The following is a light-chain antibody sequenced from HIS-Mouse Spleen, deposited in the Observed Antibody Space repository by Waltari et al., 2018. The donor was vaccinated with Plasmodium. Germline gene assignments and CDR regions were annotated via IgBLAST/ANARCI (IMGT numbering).Light chain of an antibody. Sequence: SYELTQPPSVSVSPGQTASITCSGDKLGAKYACWYQQKPGQSPVLVIYQDSKRPSGILERISGSNSGNTATLTISGTQAMDEADYYCQAWDSSTDYVFGTGTKVTVL. V-gene: IGLV3-1*01. J-gene: IGLJ1*01. CDR1: KLGAKY. CDR2: QDS. CDR3: QAWDSSTDYV.